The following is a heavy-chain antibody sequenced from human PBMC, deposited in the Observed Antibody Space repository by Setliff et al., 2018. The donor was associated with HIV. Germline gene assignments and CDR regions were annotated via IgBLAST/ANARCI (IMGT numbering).Heavy chain of an antibody. V-gene: IGHV4-39*07. J-gene: IGHJ4*02. CDR2: IYYNGNT. Sequence: KTSETLSFTCSVSGASISSNSYYWGWIRQPPGKGLEWVGSIYYNGNTFYNQSLQSRVTISLDTSKNQFSLNLSSVTAAETAVYYCARVGYHGSGRYSFDYWGQGTLVTVSS. CDR1: GASISSNSYY. CDR3: ARVGYHGSGRYSFDY. D-gene: IGHD3-10*01.